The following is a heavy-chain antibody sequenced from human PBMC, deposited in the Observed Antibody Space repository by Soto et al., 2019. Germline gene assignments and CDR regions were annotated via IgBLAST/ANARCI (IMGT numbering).Heavy chain of an antibody. CDR3: ASSVVRGVTQQH. CDR2: IIPILGIA. D-gene: IGHD3-10*01. CDR1: GGTFSSYT. Sequence: QVQLVQSGAEVKKPGSSVKVSCKASGGTFSSYTISWVRQAPGQGLEWMGRIIPILGIANYAQKFQGRVTITADKSTSTAYMELSSLRSEDTAVYYCASSVVRGVTQQHWGQGTLVTVSS. J-gene: IGHJ1*01. V-gene: IGHV1-69*02.